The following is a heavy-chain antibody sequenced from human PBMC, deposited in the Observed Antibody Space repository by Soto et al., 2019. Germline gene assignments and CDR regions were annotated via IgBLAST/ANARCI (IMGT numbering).Heavy chain of an antibody. J-gene: IGHJ6*02. CDR1: GGSISTYY. D-gene: IGHD2-15*01. V-gene: IGHV4-59*01. Sequence: KSSETLSLTCTISGGSISTYYWSWIRQPPGKGLDWIGYISYNGSTSYCPSLKSRITTSLDTSKSQFSLQLSSVTAADTAIYYCARYPLTRPCRGSTGCLSGASFCAMDVWGQGTTVTVSS. CDR3: ARYPLTRPCRGSTGCLSGASFCAMDV. CDR2: ISYNGST.